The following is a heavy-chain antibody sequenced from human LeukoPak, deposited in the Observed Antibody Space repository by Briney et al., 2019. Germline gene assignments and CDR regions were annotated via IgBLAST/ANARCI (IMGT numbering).Heavy chain of an antibody. V-gene: IGHV4-4*07. CDR3: ARDLSGSYEFYIDY. D-gene: IGHD1-26*01. J-gene: IGHJ4*02. Sequence: PSETLSLTCTVSGGSISSYYWSWIRQPAGKGLEWIGRIYTSGSTNYSPSLKSRLTMSVDTSKNQFSLKLSSVTAADTAVYYCARDLSGSYEFYIDYWGQGTLVTVSS. CDR2: IYTSGST. CDR1: GGSISSYY.